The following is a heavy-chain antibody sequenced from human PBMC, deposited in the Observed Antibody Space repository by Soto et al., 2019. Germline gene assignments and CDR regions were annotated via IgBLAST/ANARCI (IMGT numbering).Heavy chain of an antibody. Sequence: PGESLKISCKGSGYSFTSYWIGWVRQMPGKGLEWMGIIYPGDSDTRYSPSFQGQVTISADKSISTAYLQWSSLKASDTAMYYCARRFSSSSFYYYGMDVWGQGTTVTVSS. CDR3: ARRFSSSSFYYYGMDV. CDR1: GYSFTSYW. V-gene: IGHV5-51*01. CDR2: IYPGDSDT. D-gene: IGHD6-6*01. J-gene: IGHJ6*02.